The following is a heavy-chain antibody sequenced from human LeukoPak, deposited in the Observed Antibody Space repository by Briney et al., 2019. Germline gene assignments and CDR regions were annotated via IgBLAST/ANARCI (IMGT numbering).Heavy chain of an antibody. CDR1: GYSISSGYY. CDR2: IYHSGST. V-gene: IGHV4-38-2*02. D-gene: IGHD6-13*01. CDR3: ARGRGSSSWYVEAVDWFDP. J-gene: IGHJ5*02. Sequence: PSETLSLTCTVSGYSISSGYYWGWIRQPPGKGLEWIGSIYHSGSTYYNPPLKSRVTISVDTSKNQFSLKLSSVTAADTAVYYCARGRGSSSWYVEAVDWFDPWGQGTLVTVSS.